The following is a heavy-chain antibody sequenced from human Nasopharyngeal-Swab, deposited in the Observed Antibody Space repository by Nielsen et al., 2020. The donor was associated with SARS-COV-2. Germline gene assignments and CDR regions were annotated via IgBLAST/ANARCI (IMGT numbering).Heavy chain of an antibody. CDR2: ISYDGSNK. J-gene: IGHJ3*02. Sequence: GGSLRLSCAASGFTFSSYAMHWVRQAPGKGLEWVAVISYDGSNKYYADSVKGRFTIPRDNSKNTLYLQMNSLRAEDTAVYYCARALLWFGESILDDAFDIWGQGTMVTVSS. D-gene: IGHD3-10*01. V-gene: IGHV3-30-3*01. CDR1: GFTFSSYA. CDR3: ARALLWFGESILDDAFDI.